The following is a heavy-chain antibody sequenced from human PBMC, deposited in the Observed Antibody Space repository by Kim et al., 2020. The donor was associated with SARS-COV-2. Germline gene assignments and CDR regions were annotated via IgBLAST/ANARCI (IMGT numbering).Heavy chain of an antibody. CDR3: AMRDVCTSGRDY. CDR1: GFTSSPYW. J-gene: IGHJ4*02. Sequence: GGSLRLSCAASGFTSSPYWMNWVRQAPGKGLVWVSRISIDGKTTNYADYVKGRFTISRDNAKNNVYLQMNSLRGDDTAVYYCAMRDVCTSGRDYWGRGTLVTVSS. V-gene: IGHV3-74*01. CDR2: ISIDGKTT.